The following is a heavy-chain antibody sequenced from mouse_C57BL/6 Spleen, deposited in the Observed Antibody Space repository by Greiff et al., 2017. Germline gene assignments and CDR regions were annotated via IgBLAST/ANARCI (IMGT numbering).Heavy chain of an antibody. Sequence: VQLQQPGTELVKPGASVKLSCKASGYTFTSYWMHWVKQRPGQGLEWIGNINPSNGGTNYNEKFKSKATLTVDKSSSPAYMKLSSLTCEDAADYYCAKESDYYGSWFDYWGQGTTLTVSS. CDR1: GYTFTSYW. V-gene: IGHV1-53*01. CDR3: AKESDYYGSWFDY. D-gene: IGHD1-1*01. CDR2: INPSNGGT. J-gene: IGHJ2*01.